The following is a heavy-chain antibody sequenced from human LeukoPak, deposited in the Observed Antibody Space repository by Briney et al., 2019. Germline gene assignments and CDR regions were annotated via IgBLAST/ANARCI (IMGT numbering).Heavy chain of an antibody. D-gene: IGHD5-24*01. V-gene: IGHV3-21*01. J-gene: IGHJ4*02. CDR2: ISSSSSYI. CDR1: GFTFSSYS. CDR3: ARFGHGYNLDY. Sequence: GGSLRLSCAASGFTFSSYSMNWVRQAPGKGLEWVSSISSSSSYIYYADSAKGRFTISRDNAKNSLYLQMNSLRAEDTAVYYCARFGHGYNLDYWGQGTLVTVSS.